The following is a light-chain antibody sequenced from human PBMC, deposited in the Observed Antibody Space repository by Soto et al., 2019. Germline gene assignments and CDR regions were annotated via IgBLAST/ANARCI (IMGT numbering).Light chain of an antibody. J-gene: IGKJ3*01. V-gene: IGKV3-20*01. CDR2: GAS. Sequence: EIVLTQSPGTLSLSPGERATISCRASQSVTSNYLAWYQQKPGQAPRLLIYGASSRATGIPDRFSGSGSGTDFTLTISRLEPEDFAVYYCQQYGSSPLFGPGTKVDIK. CDR3: QQYGSSPL. CDR1: QSVTSNY.